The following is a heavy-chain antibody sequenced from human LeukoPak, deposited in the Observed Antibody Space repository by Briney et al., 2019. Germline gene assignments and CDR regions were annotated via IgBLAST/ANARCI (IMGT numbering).Heavy chain of an antibody. J-gene: IGHJ4*02. CDR1: GGSFSGYY. Sequence: SETLSLTCAVYGGSFSGYYWSWIRQPPGKGPEWIGEINHSGSTNYNPSLKSRVTISVDTSKNQFSLKLSSVTAADTAVYYCARGLRSTARSGNYFDYWGQGTLVTVSS. CDR2: INHSGST. D-gene: IGHD2-2*01. CDR3: ARGLRSTARSGNYFDY. V-gene: IGHV4-34*01.